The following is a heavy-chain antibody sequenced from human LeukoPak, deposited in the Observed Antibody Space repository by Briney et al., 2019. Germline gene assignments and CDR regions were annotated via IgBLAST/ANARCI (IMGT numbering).Heavy chain of an antibody. V-gene: IGHV4-31*03. D-gene: IGHD1-26*01. CDR3: ARGIVGATEFDY. J-gene: IGHJ4*02. CDR2: IYYSGST. CDR1: GGSISSGGYY. Sequence: SQTLSLTCTVSGGSISSGGYYWSWIRQHPGKGLEWIGYIYYSGSTYYNPSLKSRVTIPVDTSKNQFSLKLSSVTAADTAVYYCARGIVGATEFDYWGQGTLVTVSS.